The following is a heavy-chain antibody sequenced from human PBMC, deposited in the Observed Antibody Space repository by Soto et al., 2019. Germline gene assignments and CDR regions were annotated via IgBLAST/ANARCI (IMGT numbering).Heavy chain of an antibody. D-gene: IGHD5-18*01. Sequence: SVKVSCKASGGTFSSYAISGVRQAAGQGLEWMGGIIPICGTANYAQKFQGRVTITADESTSTAYMELSSLRSEDTAVYYCASGHSYGYVYDWFDPWGQGTLVTVSS. CDR3: ASGHSYGYVYDWFDP. CDR2: IIPICGTA. J-gene: IGHJ5*02. CDR1: GGTFSSYA. V-gene: IGHV1-69*13.